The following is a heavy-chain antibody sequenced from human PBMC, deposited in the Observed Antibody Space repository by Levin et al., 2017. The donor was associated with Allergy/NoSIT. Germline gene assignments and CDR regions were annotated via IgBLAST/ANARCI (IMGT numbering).Heavy chain of an antibody. V-gene: IGHV5-51*01. CDR1: GYSFTTYW. Sequence: GGSLRLSCKGSGYSFTTYWIGWVRQMPGKGLEWMGVIYPGDSDTRYSPSFQGQVTISADKSIDTAYLQWSSLKASDTAMYYCARRCSAYECFDYWGQGTLVTVSS. CDR2: IYPGDSDT. D-gene: IGHD2-15*01. J-gene: IGHJ4*02. CDR3: ARRCSAYECFDY.